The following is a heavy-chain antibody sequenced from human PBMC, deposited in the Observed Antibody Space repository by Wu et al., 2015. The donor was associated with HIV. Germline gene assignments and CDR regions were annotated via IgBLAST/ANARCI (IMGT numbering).Heavy chain of an antibody. Sequence: QVQLVQSGAEVKKPGSSVKVSCKASGVALTSFAFSWVRQAPGQGLEWMGGVIPVIGTPNYLQKFQGRVTITTDESTATVYMEMSSLRSEDTAVYYCARGLRDILTGYYSAFEYWGQGTLVTVSS. V-gene: IGHV1-69*05. CDR2: VIPVIGTP. CDR3: ARGLRDILTGYYSAFEY. J-gene: IGHJ4*02. CDR1: GVALTSFA. D-gene: IGHD3-9*01.